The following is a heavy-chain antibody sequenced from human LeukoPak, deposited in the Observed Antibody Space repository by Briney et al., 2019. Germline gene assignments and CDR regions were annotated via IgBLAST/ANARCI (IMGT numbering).Heavy chain of an antibody. V-gene: IGHV3-23*01. D-gene: IGHD1-1*01. J-gene: IGHJ4*02. Sequence: PGGSLRLSCAASGFTFSSSAMTWVRQAPGKGLEWVSTVSDSGDNTCYADSVKGRFTISRDNSKDTLYLQMSSLRAEDAAVYYCAKSHSEVQRGYFDCWGQGTLVTVSS. CDR3: AKSHSEVQRGYFDC. CDR1: GFTFSSSA. CDR2: VSDSGDNT.